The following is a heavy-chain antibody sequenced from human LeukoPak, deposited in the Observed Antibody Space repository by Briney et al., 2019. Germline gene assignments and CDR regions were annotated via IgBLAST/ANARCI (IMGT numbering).Heavy chain of an antibody. CDR2: IYYSGRT. CDR3: ARGGDMVRGVRVVAFDI. D-gene: IGHD3-10*01. CDR1: GGSISTNSYY. J-gene: IGHJ3*02. V-gene: IGHV4-39*01. Sequence: SETLSLTCTVSGGSISTNSYYWGWIRQPPGKGLEWIGSIYYSGRTYYNPPLKSRVTISVDTSKNQFSLKLTSVTAADTAVYHCARGGDMVRGVRVVAFDIWGQGTMVSVSS.